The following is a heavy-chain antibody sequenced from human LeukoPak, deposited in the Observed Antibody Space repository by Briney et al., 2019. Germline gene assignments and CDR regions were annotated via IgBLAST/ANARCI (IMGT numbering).Heavy chain of an antibody. CDR2: INHSGST. CDR1: GGSFSGYY. D-gene: IGHD1-20*01. CDR3: ARGLVDTNWNDVDFDY. V-gene: IGHV4-34*01. J-gene: IGHJ4*02. Sequence: SETLSLTCAVYGGSFSGYYWRWIRQPPGKGLEWIGEINHSGSTNYNPSLKSRVTISVDTSKNQFSLKLSSVTAADTAVYYCARGLVDTNWNDVDFDYWGQGTLVTVSS.